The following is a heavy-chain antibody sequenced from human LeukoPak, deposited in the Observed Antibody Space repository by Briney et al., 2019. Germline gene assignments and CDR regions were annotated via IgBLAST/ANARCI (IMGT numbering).Heavy chain of an antibody. CDR3: ARDGRVAATGTGAFDV. CDR2: IYYSGST. V-gene: IGHV4-59*01. J-gene: IGHJ3*01. CDR1: GGSIGSYY. D-gene: IGHD6-13*01. Sequence: KPSETLSLTCTVSGGSIGSYYWTWIRQPPGKGLEWIGYIYYSGSTNYNPSLKSRVTISIDTSKNQFSLNLSSVTAADTAVYYCARDGRVAATGTGAFDVWGQGTMVTVSS.